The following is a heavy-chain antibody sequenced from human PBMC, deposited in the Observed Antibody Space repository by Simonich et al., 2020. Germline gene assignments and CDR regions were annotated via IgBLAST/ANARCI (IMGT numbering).Heavy chain of an antibody. CDR1: GYTFTGYY. V-gene: IGHV1-2*02. J-gene: IGHJ3*02. CDR2: INPNGGAK. CDR3: ARVSGGTAMVTSTFDI. D-gene: IGHD5-18*01. Sequence: QVQLVQSGAEVKKPGASVKVSCKASGYTFTGYYMHWVRQAPGKGLEWMGWINPNGGAKNYERKVQGRVTMTRDTSISTAYMELSRLRSYDTAEYYCARVSGGTAMVTSTFDIWGQGTMVTVSS.